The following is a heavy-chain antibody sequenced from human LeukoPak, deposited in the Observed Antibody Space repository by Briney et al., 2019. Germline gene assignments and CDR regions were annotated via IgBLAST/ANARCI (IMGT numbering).Heavy chain of an antibody. V-gene: IGHV3-23*01. Sequence: GGSLRLSCAASGFTFSSYAMNWVRQAPGKGLEWVSSISGRGTNKYYTDSVKGRFTISRDSSKNTLYLQMNSLRAEDTAVYYCARDGGGNDCWGQGILVTVSS. J-gene: IGHJ4*02. CDR3: ARDGGGNDC. CDR2: ISGRGTNK. D-gene: IGHD4-23*01. CDR1: GFTFSSYA.